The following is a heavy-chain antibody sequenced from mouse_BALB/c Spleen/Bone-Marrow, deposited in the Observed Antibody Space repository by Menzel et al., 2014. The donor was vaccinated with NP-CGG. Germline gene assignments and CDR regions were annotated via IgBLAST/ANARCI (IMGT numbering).Heavy chain of an antibody. D-gene: IGHD2-3*01. J-gene: IGHJ3*01. CDR1: GFTFSNYV. CDR3: ARGRGGYYEFAY. CDR2: ITSGGST. Sequence: EVKLMESGGGLVKPGGSLKLSCAASGFTFSNYVMSWVRQTPEKRLEWVASITSGGSTYYPDSVKGRFTISRDNARNILYLQMSSLRSEDTAMYYCARGRGGYYEFAYWGQGTLVTVSA. V-gene: IGHV5-6-5*01.